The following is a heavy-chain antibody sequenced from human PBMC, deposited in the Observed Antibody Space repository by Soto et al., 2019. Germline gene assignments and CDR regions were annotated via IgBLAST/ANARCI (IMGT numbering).Heavy chain of an antibody. D-gene: IGHD4-17*01. J-gene: IGHJ4*02. V-gene: IGHV3-7*03. Sequence: EVQLVESGGGLVQPGGSLRLSCTTSGFSFSSFWMIWVRQAPGKGLEWVAIIKQDGSEKHYVDSVKGRFTVSRDNAEKSLYLQMDSLRPDDTAVYYCVRGYSDYTDYFDYWGPGALVTVSS. CDR1: GFSFSSFW. CDR3: VRGYSDYTDYFDY. CDR2: IKQDGSEK.